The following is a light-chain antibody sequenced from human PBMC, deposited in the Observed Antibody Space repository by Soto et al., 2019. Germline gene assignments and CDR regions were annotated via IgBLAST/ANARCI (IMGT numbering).Light chain of an antibody. CDR3: QHYGQT. CDR1: QSVSSAS. CDR2: GAS. V-gene: IGKV3-20*01. Sequence: IVLTQSPGTLSLSPGERGTLYCRASQSVSSASLAWYQQRPGQAPRLLIYGASSRATGVPDRFSGGGSGTDFTLTISRLEPEDLAVYYCQHYGQTFGPGTKVEIK. J-gene: IGKJ1*01.